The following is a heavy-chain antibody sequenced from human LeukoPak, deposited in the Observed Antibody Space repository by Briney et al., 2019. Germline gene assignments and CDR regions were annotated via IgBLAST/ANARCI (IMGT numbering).Heavy chain of an antibody. CDR3: ARARGNFYYALDV. Sequence: GGSLRLSCAASGFTVSSNYMSWVRQAPGKGLEWVAIISYDGGIKYYADSVQGRFTISRDNSKSTLFLQMNSLRGEDTAVFYCARARGNFYYALDVWGQGTTVTVSS. CDR1: GFTVSSNY. D-gene: IGHD5-24*01. CDR2: ISYDGGIK. J-gene: IGHJ6*02. V-gene: IGHV3-30*03.